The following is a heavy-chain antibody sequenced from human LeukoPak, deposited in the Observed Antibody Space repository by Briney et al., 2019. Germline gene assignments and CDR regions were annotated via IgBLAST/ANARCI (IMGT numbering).Heavy chain of an antibody. CDR3: ARLPAVYYITGTTGDY. J-gene: IGHJ4*02. Sequence: GASVKVSCKASGGTFSSYAISWVRQAPGQGLEWMGGIIPIFGTANYAQKFQGRVTITTDESTSTAYMELSSLRSEDTAVYYCARLPAVYYITGTTGDYWGQGTLVTVSS. CDR2: IIPIFGTA. V-gene: IGHV1-69*05. CDR1: GGTFSSYA. D-gene: IGHD1-20*01.